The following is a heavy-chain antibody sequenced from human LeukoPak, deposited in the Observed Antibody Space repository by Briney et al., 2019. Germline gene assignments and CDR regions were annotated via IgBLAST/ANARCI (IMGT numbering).Heavy chain of an antibody. CDR1: RFTVSSNY. V-gene: IGHV3-30-3*01. CDR3: ARGPPSSGWYFAHFDY. D-gene: IGHD6-19*01. Sequence: PGGSLRLSCAASRFTVSSNYMSWVRQAPGKGLEWVAVISYDGSNKYYADSVKGRFTISRDNSKNTLYLQMNSLRAEDTAVYYCARGPPSSGWYFAHFDYWGQGTLVTVSS. J-gene: IGHJ4*02. CDR2: ISYDGSNK.